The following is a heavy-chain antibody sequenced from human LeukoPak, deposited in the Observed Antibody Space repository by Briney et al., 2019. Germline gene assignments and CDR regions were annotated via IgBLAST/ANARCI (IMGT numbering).Heavy chain of an antibody. CDR3: TRHAPHYPMVTWDY. Sequence: PVGSLRLSCAASGFTFSGSAMHWVRQASGKGLEWVGRIRSKANSYATAYAASVKGRFTISRDDSKNTAYLQMNSLKTEDTAVYYCTRHAPHYPMVTWDYWGQGTLVTVSS. J-gene: IGHJ4*02. CDR2: IRSKANSYAT. CDR1: GFTFSGSA. D-gene: IGHD5-18*01. V-gene: IGHV3-73*01.